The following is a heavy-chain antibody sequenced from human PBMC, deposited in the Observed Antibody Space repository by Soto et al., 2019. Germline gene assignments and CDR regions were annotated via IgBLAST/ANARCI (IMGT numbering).Heavy chain of an antibody. J-gene: IGHJ5*02. V-gene: IGHV3-48*03. CDR3: AKVPFRPDDSSGYGWFDP. Sequence: GGSLRLSCAASGFTFSSYEMNWVRQAPGKGLEWVSYISSSGSTIYYADSVKGRFTISRDNAKNSLYLQMNSLRAEDTAVYYCAKVPFRPDDSSGYGWFDPWGQGTLVTVSS. CDR1: GFTFSSYE. CDR2: ISSSGSTI. D-gene: IGHD3-22*01.